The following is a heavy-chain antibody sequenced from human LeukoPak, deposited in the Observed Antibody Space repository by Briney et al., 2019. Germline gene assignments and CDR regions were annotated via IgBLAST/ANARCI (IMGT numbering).Heavy chain of an antibody. CDR2: ISSSSSYI. CDR3: ARDRGYYDSSGP. D-gene: IGHD3-22*01. CDR1: GFTFSSYS. J-gene: IGHJ5*02. V-gene: IGHV3-21*01. Sequence: GGSLRLSCAASGFTFSSYSMNWVRQAPGKGLEWVSSISSSSSYIYYADSVKGRFTISRDNDKKSLYLQMNSLRAEDTAVYYCARDRGYYDSSGPWGLGTLVTVSS.